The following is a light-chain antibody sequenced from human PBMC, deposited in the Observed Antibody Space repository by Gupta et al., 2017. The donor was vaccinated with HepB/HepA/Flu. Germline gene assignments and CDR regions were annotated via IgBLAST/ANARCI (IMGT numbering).Light chain of an antibody. Sequence: QSALTQPASVSGSPGQSLTISCTGTSSEVGGYNYVSWYQQHPGKAPKLMIYDVSNRPSGVSNRFSGSKSGNTASLTISGLQAEDEADYYCSSYTSSSTLMVFGGGTKLTVL. J-gene: IGLJ3*02. V-gene: IGLV2-14*01. CDR2: DVS. CDR3: SSYTSSSTLMV. CDR1: SSEVGGYNY.